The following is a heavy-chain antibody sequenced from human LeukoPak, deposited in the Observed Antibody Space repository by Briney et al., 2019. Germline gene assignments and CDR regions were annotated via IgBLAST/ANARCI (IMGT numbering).Heavy chain of an antibody. Sequence: SETLSLTCTVSGGSISSGDYYWSWIRQPPGKGLEWIGYIYYSGSTYYNPSLKSRVTISVDTSKNQFSLKLSSVTAADTAVYYCARDDTVLRYFDYRGQGTLVTVSS. D-gene: IGHD3-9*01. J-gene: IGHJ4*02. CDR1: GGSISSGDYY. V-gene: IGHV4-30-4*01. CDR2: IYYSGST. CDR3: ARDDTVLRYFDY.